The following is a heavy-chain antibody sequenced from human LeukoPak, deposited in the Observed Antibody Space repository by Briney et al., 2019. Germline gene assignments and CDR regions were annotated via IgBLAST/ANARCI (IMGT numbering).Heavy chain of an antibody. CDR1: GGTFSSYA. D-gene: IGHD2-2*02. V-gene: IGHV1-69*05. J-gene: IGHJ5*02. CDR2: IIPIFGTA. CDR3: ARESCSSTSCYTDWFDP. Sequence: ASVKVSCNASGGTFSSYAISWVRQAPGQGLERMGGIIPIFGTANYAQKFQGRVTITTDESTSTAYMELSSLRSEDTAVYYCARESCSSTSCYTDWFDPWGQGTLVTVSS.